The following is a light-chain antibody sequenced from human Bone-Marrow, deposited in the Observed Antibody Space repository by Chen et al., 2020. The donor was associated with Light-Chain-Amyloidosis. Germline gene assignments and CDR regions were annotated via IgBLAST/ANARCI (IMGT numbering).Light chain of an antibody. CDR3: QSYDSSNHWV. V-gene: IGLV6-57*02. CDR1: SGSIASNY. CDR2: ENN. J-gene: IGLJ3*02. Sequence: NFMLTQPHSVSEFPGQTVTISCTGSSGSIASNYVQWYQQRPGSAPTTVVYENNHRPSGIPDRFSGSIDSSSNSASLTISGLKTEDEADYYCQSYDSSNHWVFGGGTKLTVL.